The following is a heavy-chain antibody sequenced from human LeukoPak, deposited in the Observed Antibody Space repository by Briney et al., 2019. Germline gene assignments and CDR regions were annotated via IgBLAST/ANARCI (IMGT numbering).Heavy chain of an antibody. D-gene: IGHD3-22*01. V-gene: IGHV2-5*02. Sequence: SGPTLVKPTQTLTLTCTFSGFSLSTSGVGVGWIRQPPGKALEWLALIYWDDDKRYSPSLKSRLTITKDTSKNQVVLTMTNMDPVDTATYYCAHKGYYHDSSGYYKQYYFDYWGQGTLVTVSS. CDR3: AHKGYYHDSSGYYKQYYFDY. J-gene: IGHJ4*02. CDR1: GFSLSTSGVG. CDR2: IYWDDDK.